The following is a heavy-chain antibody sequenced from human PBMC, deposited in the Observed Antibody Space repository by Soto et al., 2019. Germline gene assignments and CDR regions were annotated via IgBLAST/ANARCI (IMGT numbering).Heavy chain of an antibody. CDR1: DGSISTYDW. Sequence: SETLSLTCVVSDGSISTYDWWTWVRQPPGKRLEWIGKMFNSGGADYSPSLKSRVTISADSSKNHFSLRLTAVTAADTAVYYCATGNVDSMLEYWGQGTQVTVSS. CDR2: MFNSGGA. CDR3: ATGNVDSMLEY. J-gene: IGHJ4*02. D-gene: IGHD3-3*01. V-gene: IGHV4-4*02.